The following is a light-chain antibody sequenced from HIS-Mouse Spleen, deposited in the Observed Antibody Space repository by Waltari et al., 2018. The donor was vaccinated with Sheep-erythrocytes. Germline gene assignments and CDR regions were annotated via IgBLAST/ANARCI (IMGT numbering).Light chain of an antibody. Sequence: SYELTQPPSVSLSPGQTASITCSGDKLGDKYACWSQQKPGQSPVLVIYQDSKRPSGIPERFAGSNSGNTATLTISGTQAMDEADYYCQAWDSSTAVVFGGGTKLTVL. CDR2: QDS. CDR1: KLGDKY. CDR3: QAWDSSTAVV. J-gene: IGLJ2*01. V-gene: IGLV3-1*01.